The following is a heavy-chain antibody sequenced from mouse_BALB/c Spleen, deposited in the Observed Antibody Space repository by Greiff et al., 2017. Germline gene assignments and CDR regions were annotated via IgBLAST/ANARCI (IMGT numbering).Heavy chain of an antibody. V-gene: IGHV3-2*02. CDR1: GYSITSDYA. Sequence: EVKLQESGPGLVKPSQSLSLTCTVTGYSITSDYAWNWIRQFPGNKLEWMGYISYSGSTSYNPSLKSRISITRDTSKNQFFLQLNSVTTEDTATYYCARGRGPGDEFAYWGQGTLVTVSA. CDR3: ARGRGPGDEFAY. D-gene: IGHD3-3*01. J-gene: IGHJ3*01. CDR2: ISYSGST.